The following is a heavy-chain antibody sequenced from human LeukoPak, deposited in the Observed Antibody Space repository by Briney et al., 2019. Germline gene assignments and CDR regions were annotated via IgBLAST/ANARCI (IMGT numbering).Heavy chain of an antibody. V-gene: IGHV1-69*04. Sequence: SVKVSCKASGGTFSSYTISWVRQAPGQGLEWMGRIIPILGIANYAQKFQGRVTITADKSTSTAYMELSSLRSEDTAVYYCAREPTYDFWSGYYYYFDYWGQGTLVTVSS. CDR2: IIPILGIA. J-gene: IGHJ4*02. CDR3: AREPTYDFWSGYYYYFDY. D-gene: IGHD3-3*01. CDR1: GGTFSSYT.